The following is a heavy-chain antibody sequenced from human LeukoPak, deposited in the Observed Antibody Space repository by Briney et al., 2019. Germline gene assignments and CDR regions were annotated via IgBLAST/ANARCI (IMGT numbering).Heavy chain of an antibody. CDR3: ARSRGVCSGGSCYDYYYYYMDV. D-gene: IGHD2-15*01. CDR2: IYYSGST. J-gene: IGHJ6*03. CDR1: GGSISSYY. Sequence: PSETLSLTCTVSGGSISSYYWSWIRQPPGKGLEWIGYIYYSGSTNYNPSLKSRVTISVGTSKNQFSLKLSSVTAADTAVYYCARSRGVCSGGSCYDYYYYYMDVWGKGTTVTVSS. V-gene: IGHV4-59*01.